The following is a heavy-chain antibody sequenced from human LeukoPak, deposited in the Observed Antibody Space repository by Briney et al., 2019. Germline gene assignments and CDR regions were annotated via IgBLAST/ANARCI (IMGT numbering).Heavy chain of an antibody. D-gene: IGHD3-9*01. J-gene: IGHJ4*02. V-gene: IGHV3-23*01. CDR2: ISGSGGST. Sequence: GGSLRLSCAASGFTFSSYAMSWVRQAPGKGLEWVSAISGSGGSTYYADSVKGRFTISRDNSKNTLYLQMNSLRAEDTAVYYCAKDEEYYDILTGYHRYFDYWGQGTLVTVSS. CDR3: AKDEEYYDILTGYHRYFDY. CDR1: GFTFSSYA.